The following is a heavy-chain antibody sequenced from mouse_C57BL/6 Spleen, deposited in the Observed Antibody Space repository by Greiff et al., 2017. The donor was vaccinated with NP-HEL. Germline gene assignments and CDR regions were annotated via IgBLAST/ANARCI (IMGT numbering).Heavy chain of an antibody. CDR1: GYTFPSYW. Sequence: QVQLHQPGAELVKPGASVTLSCKASGYTFPSYWMQWVKQRPGQGLEWIGEIDPSDSYTKYKHKFQGKAPLTVDTSSTTAYMQLSSLTSEYSAVYYCAKRDYYGSSHYYWGQGTTLTVSS. J-gene: IGHJ2*01. CDR3: AKRDYYGSSHYY. V-gene: IGHV1-50*01. CDR2: IDPSDSYT. D-gene: IGHD1-1*01.